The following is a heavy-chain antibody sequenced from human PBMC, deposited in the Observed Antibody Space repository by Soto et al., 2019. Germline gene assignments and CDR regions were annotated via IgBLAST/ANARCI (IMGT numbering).Heavy chain of an antibody. D-gene: IGHD2-2*01. Sequence: QVQLVQSGAEVKKPGSSVKVSCKASGATFSSYSITWVRQAPGQGLEWMGRIIPFFGIASYAQKFQGRVTMAADKSTRTADMELSSLRSEDTAVYYCARNNAARDIALVPAARGAMDVWGQGTAVTVSS. CDR2: IIPFFGIA. CDR3: ARNNAARDIALVPAARGAMDV. J-gene: IGHJ6*02. V-gene: IGHV1-69*02. CDR1: GATFSSYS.